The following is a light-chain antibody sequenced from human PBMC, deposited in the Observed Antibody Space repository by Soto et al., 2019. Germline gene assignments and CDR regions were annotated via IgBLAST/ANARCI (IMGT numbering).Light chain of an antibody. J-gene: IGKJ1*01. CDR1: QSISSY. CDR3: QQSYSTPWT. Sequence: DIQMTQSPSSLSASVGDRVTITCLASQSISSYLNWYQQKPGKAPKLLIYAASSLQSGVPSRFSGSGSGTDFTLTISSLQPEDFATYSCQQSYSTPWTFGQGTKVDI. CDR2: AAS. V-gene: IGKV1-39*01.